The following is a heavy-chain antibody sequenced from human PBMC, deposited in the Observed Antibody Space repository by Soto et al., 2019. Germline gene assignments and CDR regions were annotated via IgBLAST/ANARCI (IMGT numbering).Heavy chain of an antibody. D-gene: IGHD2-2*01. V-gene: IGHV4-59*11. J-gene: IGHJ3*02. CDR2: IDHSGRT. Sequence: SETLSLTCTASAGSNSDHYWSCIRQPPGTGLEWIGYIDHSGRTSYNPSLKSRVTISVDTPNNQLSLRLSAVTAADTAVYYCARDHNTIDAEDEALDIWSQGTKVTVSS. CDR3: ARDHNTIDAEDEALDI. CDR1: AGSNSDHY.